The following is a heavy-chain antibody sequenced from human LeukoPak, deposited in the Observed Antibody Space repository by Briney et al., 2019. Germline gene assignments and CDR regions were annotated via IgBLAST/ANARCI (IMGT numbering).Heavy chain of an antibody. CDR1: GFTFRNYG. D-gene: IGHD2-2*02. CDR2: IWYDGSKN. CDR3: ARAPYTTGRSFYFDS. Sequence: GGSLRLSCAASGFTFRNYGMHWVRQAPGKGLEWVAIIWYDGSKNYYADSVKGRFTISRDNFKNTLYLQMNSLRAEDTALYYCARAPYTTGRSFYFDSGGQGTVVTVSS. J-gene: IGHJ4*02. V-gene: IGHV3-33*01.